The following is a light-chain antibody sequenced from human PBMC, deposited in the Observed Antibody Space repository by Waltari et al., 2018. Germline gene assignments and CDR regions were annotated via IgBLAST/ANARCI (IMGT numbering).Light chain of an antibody. CDR1: QSVSDNS. V-gene: IGKV3-20*01. CDR2: GAS. J-gene: IGKJ5*01. CDR3: QQYDTSRST. Sequence: EIVLTQSPGTLSLSPGERATLSCRASQSVSDNSLAWYQQPPGQAPSLLIYGASTMAAGIPDRFSGSGSGTDLAVTISRLETEDVAVYYCQQYDTSRSTFGQGTRLETK.